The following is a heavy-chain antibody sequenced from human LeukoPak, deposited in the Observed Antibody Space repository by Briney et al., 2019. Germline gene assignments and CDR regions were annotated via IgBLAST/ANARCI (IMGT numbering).Heavy chain of an antibody. CDR3: ARTGYSSGWYPGAFDI. CDR2: IYYSGST. D-gene: IGHD6-19*01. J-gene: IGHJ3*02. Sequence: SETLSLTCTVSGGSISSYYWSWIRQPPGKGLEWIGYIYYSGSTNYNPSLKSRVTISVDTSKNQFSPKLSSVTAADTAVYYCARTGYSSGWYPGAFDIWGQVTMVTVYS. V-gene: IGHV4-59*01. CDR1: GGSISSYY.